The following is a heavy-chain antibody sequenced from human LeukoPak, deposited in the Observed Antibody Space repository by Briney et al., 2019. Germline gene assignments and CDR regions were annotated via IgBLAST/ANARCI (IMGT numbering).Heavy chain of an antibody. CDR2: ISGSGSTI. V-gene: IGHV3-48*04. CDR3: ARIDSSGTDGNDY. J-gene: IGHJ4*02. Sequence: GGSLRLSCAASGFTFSSYSMNWARQAPGKGLEWVSYISGSGSTIYYADSVKGRFTISRDNAKNSLYLQMNSLRAEDTAVYYCARIDSSGTDGNDYWGQGTLVTVPS. CDR1: GFTFSSYS. D-gene: IGHD3-22*01.